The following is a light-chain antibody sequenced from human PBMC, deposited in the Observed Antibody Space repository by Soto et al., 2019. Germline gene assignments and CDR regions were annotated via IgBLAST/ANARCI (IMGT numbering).Light chain of an antibody. CDR1: QGISSS. V-gene: IGKV1-9*01. CDR3: QHLNGYPRT. J-gene: IGKJ1*01. Sequence: DIQLTQSPSFLSASVGDRVTITCRASQGISSSLAWYQQKPGKAPNLLIYAASTLQSGVPSRFSGGGSGTEFTLTISSLQPEDFATYYCQHLNGYPRTLGQGTKVEIK. CDR2: AAS.